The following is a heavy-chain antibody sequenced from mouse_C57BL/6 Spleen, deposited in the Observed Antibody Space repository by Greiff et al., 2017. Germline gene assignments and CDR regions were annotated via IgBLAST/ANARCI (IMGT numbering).Heavy chain of an antibody. J-gene: IGHJ4*01. CDR3: AKKRGYDGYWEAMDY. D-gene: IGHD2-3*01. CDR2: IWRGGST. V-gene: IGHV2-5*01. CDR1: GFSLTSYG. Sequence: QVQLQQSGPGLVQPSHSLSITCTASGFSLTSYGVHWVRQSPGKGLEWLGVIWRGGSTDYTAAFMSNLSITKVNSKSQIFFKMNSQQADDAARYYYAKKRGYDGYWEAMDYWGQGTSVTVSS.